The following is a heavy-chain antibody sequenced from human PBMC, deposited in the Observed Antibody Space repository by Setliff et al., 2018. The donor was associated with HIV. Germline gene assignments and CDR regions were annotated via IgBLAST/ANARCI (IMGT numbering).Heavy chain of an antibody. V-gene: IGHV3-49*04. Sequence: PGGSLRLSCVISGLTSADYGLSWVRQTPGKGLEWVGLIRSETYGGTTEYAAAVRGRFSISRDDSRSIVYLQMSRLKTEDTAVYYCARAPTTYSRKIRGFSPMNFDYWGPGTLVTVSS. CDR2: IRSETYGGTT. CDR1: GLTSADYG. CDR3: ARAPTTYSRKIRGFSPMNFDY. D-gene: IGHD3-22*01. J-gene: IGHJ4*02.